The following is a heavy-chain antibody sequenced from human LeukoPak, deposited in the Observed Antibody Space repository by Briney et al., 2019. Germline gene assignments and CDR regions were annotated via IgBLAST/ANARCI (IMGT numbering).Heavy chain of an antibody. CDR3: ARPENKGAGGWVAY. D-gene: IGHD6-19*01. V-gene: IGHV4-34*01. CDR2: INHRGST. Sequence: SETLSLTCAVYGGSFSGYDWNWIRQPPGKGLEWIGEINHRGSTNYNPSLKSRVSISVDTSKNQFSLKLSSVTAADTAVYYCARPENKGAGGWVAYWGQGILVTVSS. CDR1: GGSFSGYD. J-gene: IGHJ4*02.